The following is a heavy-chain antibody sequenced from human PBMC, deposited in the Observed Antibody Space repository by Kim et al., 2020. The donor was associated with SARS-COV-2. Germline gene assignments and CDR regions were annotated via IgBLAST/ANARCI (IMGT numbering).Heavy chain of an antibody. CDR2: ISYDGSNK. D-gene: IGHD3-16*01. CDR1: GFTFSSYG. V-gene: IGHV3-30*18. J-gene: IGHJ6*01. Sequence: GGSLRLSCAVSGFTFSSYGMHWVRQAPGKGLEWVAVISYDGSNKYYADSVKGRFTISRDNSKNTLYLQMNSLRAEDTAVYYCSKGRSTRGGRYYYYGMD. CDR3: SKGRSTRGGRYYYYGMD.